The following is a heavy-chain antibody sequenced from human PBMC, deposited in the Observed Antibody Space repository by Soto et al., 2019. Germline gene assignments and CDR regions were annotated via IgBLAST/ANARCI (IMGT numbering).Heavy chain of an antibody. CDR2: IYSGGST. CDR3: ARGPGGFGEFSLDY. D-gene: IGHD3-10*01. Sequence: NPSETLSLTCTVSGGSINTYYWSRIRQAAGKGLEWIGRIYSGGSTNYNPSLMSRVSVSVDMSKNQFSLKLSSVTAADTAVYYCARGPGGFGEFSLDYWGHGTLVTVSS. V-gene: IGHV4-4*07. J-gene: IGHJ4*01. CDR1: GGSINTYY.